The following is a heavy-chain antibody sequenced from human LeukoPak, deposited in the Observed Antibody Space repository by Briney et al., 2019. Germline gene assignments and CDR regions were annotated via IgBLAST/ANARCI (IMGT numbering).Heavy chain of an antibody. D-gene: IGHD3-3*01. J-gene: IGHJ5*02. CDR1: GYSFTSYW. Sequence: GESLKISCKGSGYSFTSYWIGWVRQMPGKGLEWMGIIYPGDSDTRYSPSFQGQVTISADKPISTAYLQWSSLKASDTAMYYCARHKRPAPLSRRFLEWFSFARSENNWFDPWGQGTLVTVSS. CDR3: ARHKRPAPLSRRFLEWFSFARSENNWFDP. CDR2: IYPGDSDT. V-gene: IGHV5-51*01.